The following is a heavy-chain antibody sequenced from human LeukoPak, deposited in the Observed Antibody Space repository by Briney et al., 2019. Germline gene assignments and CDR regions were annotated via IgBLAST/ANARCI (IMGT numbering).Heavy chain of an antibody. CDR3: ASGAYGSGSYWDYFDY. CDR1: GYTFTSYG. Sequence: SVKLSCKASGYTFTSYGISWVRQAPGQGLEWMGWISAYNGNTTYAQKLQGRVTMTTDTSTSTAYMELRSLRSDDTAVYYCASGAYGSGSYWDYFDYWGQGTLVTVSS. V-gene: IGHV1-18*01. CDR2: ISAYNGNT. J-gene: IGHJ4*02. D-gene: IGHD3-10*01.